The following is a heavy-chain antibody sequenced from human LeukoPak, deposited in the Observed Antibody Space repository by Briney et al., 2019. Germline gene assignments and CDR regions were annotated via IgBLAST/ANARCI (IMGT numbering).Heavy chain of an antibody. D-gene: IGHD2-15*01. V-gene: IGHV4-34*01. J-gene: IGHJ4*02. CDR2: INHSGST. Sequence: SETLSLTCAVYGGSFSGYYWSWIRQPPGKGPEWIGEINHSGSTNYNPSLKSRVTISVDTSKNQFSLKLSSVTAADTAVYYCARKVTLGYCSGGSCYSPLDYWGQGTLVTVSS. CDR1: GGSFSGYY. CDR3: ARKVTLGYCSGGSCYSPLDY.